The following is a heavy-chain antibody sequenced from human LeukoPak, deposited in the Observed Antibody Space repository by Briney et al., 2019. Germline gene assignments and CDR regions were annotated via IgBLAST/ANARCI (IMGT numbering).Heavy chain of an antibody. J-gene: IGHJ6*02. CDR2: IVVGSGNT. CDR3: AAGTQWELNYYYYGMDV. V-gene: IGHV1-58*01. CDR1: GFTFTSSA. Sequence: SVKVSCKASGFTFTSSAVQWVRQARGQRLEWIGWIVVGSGNTNYAQKFQERVTITRDMSTSTAYMELSSLRSEDTAVYYCAAGTQWELNYYYYGMDVWAKGPRSPSP. D-gene: IGHD1-26*01.